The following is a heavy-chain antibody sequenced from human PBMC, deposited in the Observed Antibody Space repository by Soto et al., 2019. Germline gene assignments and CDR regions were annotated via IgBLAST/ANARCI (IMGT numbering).Heavy chain of an antibody. CDR1: GASINTYY. V-gene: IGHV4-59*01. D-gene: IGHD3-10*01. Sequence: SETLSLTCTVSGASINTYYWAWIRQPPGKGLEWIGYIHNSGTTDYNPSLKSRVTMSVDTSKSQFSLILSSVTAAYTAVYYCARDYGEGSYGIAYWGQGTLVTVSS. CDR2: IHNSGTT. CDR3: ARDYGEGSYGIAY. J-gene: IGHJ4*02.